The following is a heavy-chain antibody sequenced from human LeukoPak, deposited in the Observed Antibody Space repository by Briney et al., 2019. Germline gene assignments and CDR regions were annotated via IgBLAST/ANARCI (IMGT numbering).Heavy chain of an antibody. CDR3: ARGRDVGYFDY. J-gene: IGHJ4*02. V-gene: IGHV4-34*01. D-gene: IGHD1-26*01. CDR1: GGSFSGYY. Sequence: PSETLSLTCAVFGGSFSGYYWSWIRQPPGKGLEWIGEINHSGSTSYNPSLKSRVTISVDTSKNQFSLKLSSVTAADTAVYYCARGRDVGYFDYWGQGTLVTVSS. CDR2: INHSGST.